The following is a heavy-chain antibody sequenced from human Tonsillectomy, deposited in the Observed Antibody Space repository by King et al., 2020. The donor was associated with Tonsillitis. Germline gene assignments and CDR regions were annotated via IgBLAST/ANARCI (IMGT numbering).Heavy chain of an antibody. J-gene: IGHJ2*01. CDR3: ARSQRGYSYSYWYFDL. CDR1: GFTFSSYA. D-gene: IGHD5-18*01. Sequence: VQLVESGGGLVQPGGSLRLSCAASGFTFSSYAMSWVRQAPGKGLEWVSTISGSGDSTYYADSVKGRFAISRGSSKNTLSLQMNSLRAEDTAVFYCARSQRGYSYSYWYFDLWGRGTVITVSS. V-gene: IGHV3-23*04. CDR2: ISGSGDST.